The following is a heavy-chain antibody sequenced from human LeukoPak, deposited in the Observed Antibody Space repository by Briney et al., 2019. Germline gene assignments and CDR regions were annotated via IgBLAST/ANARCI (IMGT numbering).Heavy chain of an antibody. CDR3: AKWYASGRNYSQYYFDY. Sequence: PGGSLRLSCATSGLTFSNYAMSWVRQAPGKGLEWVSAISSSGGSTYYADSVKGRFTISRDNSKNTLYLQMNSLRAEDTAVYYCAKWYASGRNYSQYYFDYWGQGTLVTVSS. V-gene: IGHV3-23*01. J-gene: IGHJ4*02. CDR1: GLTFSNYA. D-gene: IGHD3-10*01. CDR2: ISSSGGST.